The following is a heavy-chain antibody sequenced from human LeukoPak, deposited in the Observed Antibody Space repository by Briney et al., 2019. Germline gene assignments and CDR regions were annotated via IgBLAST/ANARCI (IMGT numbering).Heavy chain of an antibody. CDR3: ARVDLAARPVGWFDP. V-gene: IGHV4-4*02. J-gene: IGHJ5*02. CDR1: GGSISSSNW. Sequence: PSETLSLTCAVSGGSISSSNWWSWVRQPPGKGLEWIGEIYHSGSTNYNPSLKSRVTISVDRSKNQFSLKLSSVTAADTAVYYCARVDLAARPVGWFDPWGQGTLVTVSS. CDR2: IYHSGST. D-gene: IGHD6-6*01.